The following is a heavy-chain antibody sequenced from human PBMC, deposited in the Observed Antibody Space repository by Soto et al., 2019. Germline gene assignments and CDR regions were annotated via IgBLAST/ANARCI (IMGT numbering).Heavy chain of an antibody. J-gene: IGHJ6*02. Sequence: GGSLRLSCAASGFTFSSYGTHWVRQAPGKGLEWVAVISYDGSNKYYADSVKGRFTISRDNSKNTLYLQMNSLRAEDTAVYYCAKGVSGSYYYGMDVWGQGTTVTVSS. CDR3: AKGVSGSYYYGMDV. CDR2: ISYDGSNK. D-gene: IGHD1-26*01. V-gene: IGHV3-30*18. CDR1: GFTFSSYG.